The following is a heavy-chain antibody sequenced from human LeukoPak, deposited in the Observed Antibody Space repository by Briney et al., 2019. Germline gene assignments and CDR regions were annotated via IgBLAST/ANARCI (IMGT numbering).Heavy chain of an antibody. CDR3: ARAGTAMVYFDY. CDR1: GGSISSYY. CDR2: IYTSGST. J-gene: IGHJ4*02. V-gene: IGHV4-4*07. Sequence: SETLSLTCTVSGGSISSYYWSWIRQPAGKGLEWIGRIYTSGSTNYNPSLKSRVTISVDKSKNQFSLKLSSVTAADTAVYYCARAGTAMVYFDYWGQGTLVTVSS. D-gene: IGHD5-18*01.